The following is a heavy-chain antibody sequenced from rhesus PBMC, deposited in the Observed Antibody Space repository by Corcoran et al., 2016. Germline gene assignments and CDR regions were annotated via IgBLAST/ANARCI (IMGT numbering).Heavy chain of an antibody. CDR3: ARGARYSGYRYFEF. D-gene: IGHD5-24*01. J-gene: IGHJ1*01. Sequence: QLQLQESGPGLVKPSETLSLTCAVSGGSISSNYWSWIRQPPGKGLEWIGRISGSGGSADYNPTLKSRVTISTDTCKNQLSLKLSSVTAAGTAVYYWARGARYSGYRYFEFWGQGALVTVSS. CDR2: ISGSGGSA. V-gene: IGHV4-173*01. CDR1: GGSISSNY.